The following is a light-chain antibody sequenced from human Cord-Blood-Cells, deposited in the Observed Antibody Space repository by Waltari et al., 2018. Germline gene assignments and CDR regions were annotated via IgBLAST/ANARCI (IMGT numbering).Light chain of an antibody. CDR1: QCVSSY. CDR2: DAS. Sequence: DIVLTQTPATLSLSPGERATLSCRASQCVSSYLTWYQQKPGQAPRLLIYDASNRAPGIPARFSGSGSGTDFTLTISSLEPEDFAVYYCQQRSNWPPLTFGGGTKVEIK. J-gene: IGKJ4*01. V-gene: IGKV3-11*01. CDR3: QQRSNWPPLT.